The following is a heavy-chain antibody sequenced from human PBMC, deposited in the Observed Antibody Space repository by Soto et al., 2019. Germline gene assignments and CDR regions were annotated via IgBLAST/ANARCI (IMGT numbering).Heavy chain of an antibody. Sequence: QVHLEESGGGLVKPGGSLRLSCTASGFTFSDYYMGWIRQAPGKGLEWVSGISNSGRSTHDADSVEGRFTISRDNAKNSLYLQMTSLRPEDSAIYYCARDHGGGGLTLEYWGQGTLVTVSS. J-gene: IGHJ4*02. D-gene: IGHD3-16*01. CDR1: GFTFSDYY. CDR2: ISNSGRST. CDR3: ARDHGGGGLTLEY. V-gene: IGHV3-11*01.